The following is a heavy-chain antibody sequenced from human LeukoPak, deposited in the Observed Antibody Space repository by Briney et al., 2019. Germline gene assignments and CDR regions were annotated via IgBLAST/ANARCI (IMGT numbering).Heavy chain of an antibody. CDR1: GGSFSGYY. CDR3: ARGGQLYSSGWYGSYPNVYYYGMDV. D-gene: IGHD6-19*01. CDR2: INHSGST. Sequence: KPSETLSLTCAVYGGSFSGYYWSWIRQPPGKGLEWIGEINHSGSTNYNPSLKSRVTISVDTSKNQFSLKLSSVTAADTAVYYCARGGQLYSSGWYGSYPNVYYYGMDVWGQGTTVTVSS. J-gene: IGHJ6*02. V-gene: IGHV4-34*01.